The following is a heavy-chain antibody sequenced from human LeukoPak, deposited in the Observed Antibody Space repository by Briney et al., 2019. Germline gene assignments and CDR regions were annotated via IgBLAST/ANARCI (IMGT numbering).Heavy chain of an antibody. D-gene: IGHD3-10*01. J-gene: IGHJ5*02. V-gene: IGHV3-30*02. Sequence: PGESLRLSCAASGFTFTTYWMAWVRQFPGKGLEWVAFIRYDGSNYYYADSVKGRFTISRDNSKNTLYLQMNSLRAEDTAVYYCATVSYGSGSYPHPFDPWGQGTLVSVSS. CDR1: GFTFTTYW. CDR2: IRYDGSNY. CDR3: ATVSYGSGSYPHPFDP.